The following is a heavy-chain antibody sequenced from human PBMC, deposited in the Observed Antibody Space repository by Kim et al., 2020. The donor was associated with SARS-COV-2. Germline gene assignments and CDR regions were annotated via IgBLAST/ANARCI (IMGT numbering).Heavy chain of an antibody. CDR2: ISGSGGST. CDR3: AKVGDQYSSGWYSYYFDY. CDR1: GFTFSSYA. J-gene: IGHJ4*02. V-gene: IGHV3-23*01. Sequence: GGSLRLSCAASGFTFSSYAMSWVRQAPGKGLEWVSAISGSGGSTYYADSVKGRFTISRDNSKNTLYLQMNSLRAEDTAVYYCAKVGDQYSSGWYSYYFDYWGQGTLVTVSS. D-gene: IGHD6-19*01.